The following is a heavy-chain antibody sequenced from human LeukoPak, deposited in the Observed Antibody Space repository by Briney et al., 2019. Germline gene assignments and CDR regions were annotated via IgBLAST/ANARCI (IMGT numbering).Heavy chain of an antibody. D-gene: IGHD2-2*01. CDR3: AKDQVDVVVPAAMFLDY. CDR1: GFTFSSYG. Sequence: GGSLRLSCAASGFTFSSYGMHWVRQAPGKGLEWVAFIRYDGSNKYYADSVKGRFTIPRDNSKNTLYLQMNSLRAEDTAVYYCAKDQVDVVVPAAMFLDYWGQGTLVTVSS. V-gene: IGHV3-30*02. J-gene: IGHJ4*02. CDR2: IRYDGSNK.